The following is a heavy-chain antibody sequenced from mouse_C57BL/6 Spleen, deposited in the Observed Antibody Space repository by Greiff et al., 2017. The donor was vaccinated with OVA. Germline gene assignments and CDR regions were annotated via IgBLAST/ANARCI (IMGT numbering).Heavy chain of an antibody. CDR1: GYTFTSYW. CDR2: IYPSDSET. CDR3: ASRLTTVVAKGPY. D-gene: IGHD1-1*01. J-gene: IGHJ3*01. V-gene: IGHV1-61*01. Sequence: QVQLQQPGAELVRPGSSVKLSCKASGYTFTSYWMDWVKQRPGQGLEWIGNIYPSDSETHYNQKFKDKATLTVDKSSSTAYMQLSSLTSEDSAVYYGASRLTTVVAKGPYWGQGTLVTVSA.